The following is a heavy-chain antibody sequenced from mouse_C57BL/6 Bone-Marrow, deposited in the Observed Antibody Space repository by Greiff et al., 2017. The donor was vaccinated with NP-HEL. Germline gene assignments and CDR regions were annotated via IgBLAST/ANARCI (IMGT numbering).Heavy chain of an antibody. Sequence: EVQLQQSGPELVKPGASVKISCKASGYTFTDYYMNWVKQSHGKSLEWIGDINPNNGGTSYNQKFKGKATLTVDKSSSTAYMELRSLTSEDSAVYYCARYPYYYGSSTYAMDYWGQGTSVTVSS. J-gene: IGHJ4*01. CDR2: INPNNGGT. CDR3: ARYPYYYGSSTYAMDY. CDR1: GYTFTDYY. V-gene: IGHV1-26*01. D-gene: IGHD1-1*01.